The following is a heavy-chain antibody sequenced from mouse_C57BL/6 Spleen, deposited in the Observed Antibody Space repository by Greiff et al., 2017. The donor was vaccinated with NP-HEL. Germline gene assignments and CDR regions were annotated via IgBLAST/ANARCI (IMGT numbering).Heavy chain of an antibody. V-gene: IGHV1-69*01. CDR3: ARSARRGYFDY. D-gene: IGHD6-1*01. CDR2: IDPSDSYT. J-gene: IGHJ2*01. CDR1: GYTFTSYW. Sequence: VQLQQPGAELVMPGASVKLSCKASGYTFTSYWMHWVKQRPGQGLEWIGEIDPSDSYTNYNQKFEGKSTLTVDKSSSTAYMQLSSLTSEDSAVYYCARSARRGYFDYWGQGTTLTVSS.